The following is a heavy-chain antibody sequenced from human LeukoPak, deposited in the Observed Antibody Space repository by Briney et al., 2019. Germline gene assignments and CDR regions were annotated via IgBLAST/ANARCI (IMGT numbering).Heavy chain of an antibody. CDR3: ARDQVGRWLKLGYFDL. V-gene: IGHV3-21*01. J-gene: IGHJ2*01. CDR2: ISSSSIYI. D-gene: IGHD5-24*01. CDR1: GFTFSSYS. Sequence: GGSLRLSCAASGFTFSSYSMNWVRQAPGKGLEGVSSISSSSIYIYYADSVEGLFTISRDNAKNSLYLQMNSLRDEDTAVYYCARDQVGRWLKLGYFDLWGRGTLVTVSS.